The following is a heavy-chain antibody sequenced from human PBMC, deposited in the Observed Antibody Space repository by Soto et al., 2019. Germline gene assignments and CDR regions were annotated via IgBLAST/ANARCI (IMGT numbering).Heavy chain of an antibody. CDR1: GYTFTGYY. V-gene: IGHV1-2*02. CDR2: INPNSGGT. CDR3: ASPYYYHSSGLDGFDI. Sequence: QVQLVQSGAEVKKPGASVKVSCKASGYTFTGYYMHWVRQAPGQGLDWMGWINPNSGGTNYAQKFQGRVTMTTDTSINTAYMELSRLRSDDTAVYYCASPYYYHSSGLDGFDIWGQGTVVTVSS. D-gene: IGHD3-22*01. J-gene: IGHJ3*02.